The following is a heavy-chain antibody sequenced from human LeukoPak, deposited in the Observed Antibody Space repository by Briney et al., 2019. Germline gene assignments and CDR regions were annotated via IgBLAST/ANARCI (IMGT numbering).Heavy chain of an antibody. J-gene: IGHJ6*02. Sequence: GASVKVSCKASGYTFTGYYLHWVRQAPGQGLGWMGWINPNSGGTNYAQKFQGRVTMTRDTSISTAYMELSRLRSDDTAVYYCARITMVRGPYYYGMDVWGQGTTVTVSS. D-gene: IGHD3-10*01. CDR1: GYTFTGYY. CDR3: ARITMVRGPYYYGMDV. CDR2: INPNSGGT. V-gene: IGHV1-2*02.